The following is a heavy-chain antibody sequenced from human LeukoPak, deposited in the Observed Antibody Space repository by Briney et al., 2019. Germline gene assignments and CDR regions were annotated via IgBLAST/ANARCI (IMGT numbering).Heavy chain of an antibody. D-gene: IGHD5-24*01. CDR1: GYTFTSYG. V-gene: IGHV1-18*01. CDR3: ARDRGDGYNYYFDY. Sequence: APVKVSCKASGYTFTSYGISWVRQAPGQGLEWMGWISAYNGNTNYAQKLQGRVTMTTDTSTSTAYMELRSLRSDDTAVYYCARDRGDGYNYYFDYWGQGTLVTVSS. J-gene: IGHJ4*02. CDR2: ISAYNGNT.